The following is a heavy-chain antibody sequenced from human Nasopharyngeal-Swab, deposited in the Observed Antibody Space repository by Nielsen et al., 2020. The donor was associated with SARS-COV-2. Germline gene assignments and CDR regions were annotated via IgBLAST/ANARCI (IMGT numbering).Heavy chain of an antibody. Sequence: VRQAPGQGLEGVGWINPNSGDTNYAQKFQGWVTMTRDTSISTAYMELSRLRSDDTAVYYCARGGVIRFLEWLSDYYYMDVWGKGTTVTVSS. CDR3: ARGGVIRFLEWLSDYYYMDV. CDR2: INPNSGDT. D-gene: IGHD3-3*01. J-gene: IGHJ6*03. V-gene: IGHV1-2*04.